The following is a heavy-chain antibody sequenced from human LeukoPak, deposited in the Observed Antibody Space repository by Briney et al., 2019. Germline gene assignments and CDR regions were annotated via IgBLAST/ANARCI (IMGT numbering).Heavy chain of an antibody. CDR1: GGSISHYY. D-gene: IGHD1-7*01. V-gene: IGHV4-59*01. CDR3: ARDGTTTWYFDL. CDR2: IYYSGST. Sequence: SETLSLTCTVSGGSISHYYWSWIRQPPGKGLEWIGYIYYSGSTNYNPSLKSRVTISVDTSKNQFSLKLSSVSAADTAVYYCARDGTTTWYFDLWGRGTLVTVSS. J-gene: IGHJ2*01.